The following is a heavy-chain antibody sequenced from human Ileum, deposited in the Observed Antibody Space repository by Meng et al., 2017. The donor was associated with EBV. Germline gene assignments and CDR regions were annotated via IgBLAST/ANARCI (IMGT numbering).Heavy chain of an antibody. CDR1: GFTFSKVW. V-gene: IGHV3-15*01. J-gene: IGHJ1*01. Sequence: ELQVVESGGGLIQPGGSLRLSCAASGFTFSKVWMNWVRRSPGKGLEWVGRIRSKSAGGTTDYAAPVKGRFTISRDDSEDTLYLQMNSLKTEDTAVYYCTTWGGNWGQGTLVTVSS. CDR2: IRSKSAGGTT. D-gene: IGHD3-16*01. CDR3: TTWGGN.